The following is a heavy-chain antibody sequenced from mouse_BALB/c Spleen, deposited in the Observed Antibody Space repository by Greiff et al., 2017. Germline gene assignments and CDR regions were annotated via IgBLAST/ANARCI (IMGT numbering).Heavy chain of an antibody. Sequence: EVQLQQSGTVLARPGASVKMSCKASGYSFTSYWMHWVKQRPGQGLEWIGAIYPGNSDTSYNQKFKGKAKLTAGTSASTAYMELSSLTNEDSAVYYCTRRDDYDGFDYWGQGTTLTVSS. V-gene: IGHV1-5*01. J-gene: IGHJ2*01. CDR1: GYSFTSYW. CDR2: IYPGNSDT. D-gene: IGHD2-4*01. CDR3: TRRDDYDGFDY.